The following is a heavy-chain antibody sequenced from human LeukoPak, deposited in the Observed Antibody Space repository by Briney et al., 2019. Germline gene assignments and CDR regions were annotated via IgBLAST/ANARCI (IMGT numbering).Heavy chain of an antibody. CDR2: ISGRGRGGST. Sequence: PGRSLRLSCAASGFTFSSYAMHWVRQAPGKGLEWVSAISGRGRGGSTNYADSVKGRFTISRDNSKNTLYLQMNSLRAEDTAVYYCAKVGIDGSGPFDHWGQGTLVTVSS. J-gene: IGHJ4*02. CDR1: GFTFSSYA. V-gene: IGHV3-23*01. CDR3: AKVGIDGSGPFDH. D-gene: IGHD3-10*01.